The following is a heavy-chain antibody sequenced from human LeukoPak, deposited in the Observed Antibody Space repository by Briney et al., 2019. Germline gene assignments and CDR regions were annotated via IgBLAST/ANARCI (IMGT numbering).Heavy chain of an antibody. J-gene: IGHJ6*03. CDR1: GGSISSYY. D-gene: IGHD2-2*01. Sequence: SETLSLTCTVSGGSISSYYWSWIRQPPGKGLEWIGYIYYSGSTNYNPSLKSRVTISVDTSKNQFSLKLSSVTAADTAVYYCARVRVPAAMSPYYYYYMDVWGKGTTVTVSS. V-gene: IGHV4-59*08. CDR3: ARVRVPAAMSPYYYYYMDV. CDR2: IYYSGST.